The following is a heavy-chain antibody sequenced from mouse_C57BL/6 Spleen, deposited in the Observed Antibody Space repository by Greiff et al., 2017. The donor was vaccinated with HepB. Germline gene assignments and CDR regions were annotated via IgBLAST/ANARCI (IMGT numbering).Heavy chain of an antibody. D-gene: IGHD3-2*02. CDR1: GYSITSGYD. CDR2: ISYSGST. Sequence: EVQLQESGPGMVKPSQSLSLTCTVTGYSITSGYDWHWIRHFPGNKLEWMGYISYSGSTNYNPSLKSRISITHDTSKNHFFLKLNSVTTEDTATYYCARGETAQVGFAYWGQGTLVTVSA. V-gene: IGHV3-1*01. CDR3: ARGETAQVGFAY. J-gene: IGHJ3*01.